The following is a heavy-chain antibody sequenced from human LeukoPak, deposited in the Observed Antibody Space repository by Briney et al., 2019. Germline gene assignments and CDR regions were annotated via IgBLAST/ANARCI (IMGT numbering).Heavy chain of an antibody. CDR3: ARTGYGRDYYGMDV. D-gene: IGHD1-26*01. CDR1: GGSTSGSY. J-gene: IGHJ6*02. CDR2: IHYTGST. Sequence: KPSETLSLTCSVSGGSTSGSYWSWVRQPPGKGLLWIGYIHYTGSTDYNPSLKSRVTISIDTPKNQVSLRVTSVTAADTAVYYCARTGYGRDYYGMDVWGQGTAVTASS. V-gene: IGHV4-59*01.